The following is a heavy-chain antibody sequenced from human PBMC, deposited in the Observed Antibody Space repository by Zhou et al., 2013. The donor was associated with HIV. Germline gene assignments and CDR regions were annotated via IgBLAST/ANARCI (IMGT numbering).Heavy chain of an antibody. V-gene: IGHV4-59*11. CDR3: ARDGYDYSGDWVSGAFDI. D-gene: IGHD4-4*01. J-gene: IGHJ3*02. CDR1: GDSIRSHY. Sequence: QVQLQESGPGLVKPSETLSLTCTVSGDSIRSHYWSWVRQPPGKGLEWIGYIHNSGSTHSNPSLKSRVTVSIDTSKNQFSLKLSSVTAADTAVYYCARDGYDYSGDWVSGAFDIWGQGTMVTVSS. CDR2: IHNSGST.